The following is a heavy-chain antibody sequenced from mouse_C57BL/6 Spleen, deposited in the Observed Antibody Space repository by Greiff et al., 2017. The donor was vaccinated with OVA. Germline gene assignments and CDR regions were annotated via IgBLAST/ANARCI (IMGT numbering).Heavy chain of an antibody. J-gene: IGHJ2*01. D-gene: IGHD1-1*01. Sequence: EVQRVESGGGLVKPGGSLKLSCAASGFTFSSYTMSWVRQTPEKRLEWVATISGGGGNTYYPDSVKGRFTISRDNAKNTLYLQMSSLRSEDTALYYCARCYYGSSYDYWGQGTTLTVSS. CDR3: ARCYYGSSYDY. V-gene: IGHV5-9*01. CDR2: ISGGGGNT. CDR1: GFTFSSYT.